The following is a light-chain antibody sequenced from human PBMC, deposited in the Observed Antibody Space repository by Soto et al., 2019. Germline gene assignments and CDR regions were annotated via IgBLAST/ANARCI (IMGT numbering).Light chain of an antibody. CDR3: QQYAASPRT. V-gene: IGKV3-20*01. CDR1: QSVTSNS. Sequence: EIVLTQSPGTLSLSPRERATLSCRASQSVTSNSLAWYQHRPGQAPRLLIYGVSNRAPGIPDRFSGSGYGTHFTRTISRLESEDFAVYYCQQYAASPRTFGQGTQVEVK. J-gene: IGKJ1*01. CDR2: GVS.